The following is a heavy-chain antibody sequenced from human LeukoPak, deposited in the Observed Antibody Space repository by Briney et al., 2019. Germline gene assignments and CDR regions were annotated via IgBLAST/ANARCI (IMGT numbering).Heavy chain of an antibody. CDR2: ISWNSGSI. CDR1: GFTFDDYA. CDR3: AKVHGHYYYYHGMDV. Sequence: PGGSLRLSCAASGFTFDDYAMHWVRQAPGKGLEWVSGISWNSGSIGYADSVKGRFTISRDNAKNSLYLQMNSLRAEDTALYYCAKVHGHYYYYHGMDVWGQGTTVTVSS. V-gene: IGHV3-9*01. J-gene: IGHJ6*02.